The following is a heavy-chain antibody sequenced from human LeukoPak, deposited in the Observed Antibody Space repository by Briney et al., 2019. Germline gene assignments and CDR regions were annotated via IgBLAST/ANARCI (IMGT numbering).Heavy chain of an antibody. CDR3: ARGPTTVTTSRYYYYMDV. D-gene: IGHD4-17*01. CDR1: GGSFSGYY. V-gene: IGHV4-34*01. CDR2: INHSGST. Sequence: SETLSLTCAVYGGSFSGYYWSWIRQPPGKGLEWIGEINHSGSTNYNPSLKSRVTISVDTSKDQFSLKLSSVTAADTAVYYCARGPTTVTTSRYYYYMDVWGKGTTVTVSS. J-gene: IGHJ6*03.